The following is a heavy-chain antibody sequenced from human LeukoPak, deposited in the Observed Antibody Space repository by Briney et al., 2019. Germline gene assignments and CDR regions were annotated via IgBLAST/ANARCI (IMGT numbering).Heavy chain of an antibody. CDR2: ISYDGSNK. V-gene: IGHV3-30-3*01. CDR3: TTVGREYSDFDY. CDR1: GFTFSSYA. D-gene: IGHD5-12*01. Sequence: GSLRLSCAASGFTFSSYAMHWVRQAPGKGLEWVAVISYDGSNKYYADSVKGRFTISRDNSKNTLYLQMNSLKTEDTAVYYCTTVGREYSDFDYWGQGTLVTVSS. J-gene: IGHJ4*02.